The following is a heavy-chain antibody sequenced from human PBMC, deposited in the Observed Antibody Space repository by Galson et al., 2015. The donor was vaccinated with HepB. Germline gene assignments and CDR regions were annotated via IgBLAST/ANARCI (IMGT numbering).Heavy chain of an antibody. V-gene: IGHV3-30-3*01. CDR1: GFTFSSYA. CDR2: ISYDGSNK. D-gene: IGHD2-2*01. Sequence: SLRLSCAASGFTFSSYAMHWVRQAPGKGLEWVAVISYDGSNKYYADSVKGRFTISRDNSKNTLYLQMNSLRAEDTAVYYCARGGVPAAYNYYYGMDVWGQGTTVTVSS. J-gene: IGHJ6*02. CDR3: ARGGVPAAYNYYYGMDV.